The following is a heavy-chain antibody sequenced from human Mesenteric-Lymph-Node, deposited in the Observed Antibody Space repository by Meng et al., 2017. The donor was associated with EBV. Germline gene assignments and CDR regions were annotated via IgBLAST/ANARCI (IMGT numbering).Heavy chain of an antibody. D-gene: IGHD5-24*01. CDR3: ARGQTVTIFSPFDY. CDR2: IPYNGGT. V-gene: IGHV4-59*01. CDR1: GSSRRGYF. J-gene: IGHJ4*02. Sequence: GADTAFVTPTEHLSLSCTDSGSSRRGYFWSWIRQPPGKGLEWIGYIPYNGGTNSNPILKSRVTISVDTSQNLFSLKLTSVTAADTAVYYCARGQTVTIFSPFDYWGQGTLVTVSS.